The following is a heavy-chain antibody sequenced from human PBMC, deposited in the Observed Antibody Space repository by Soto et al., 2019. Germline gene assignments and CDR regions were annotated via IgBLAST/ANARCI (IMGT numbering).Heavy chain of an antibody. CDR3: TRAVYYYDSSGPFDL. CDR2: IRKKSYGGTA. CDR1: GFTFGDYS. V-gene: IGHV3-49*03. J-gene: IGHJ3*01. D-gene: IGHD3-22*01. Sequence: GSLRLSCTASGFTFGDYSMTWFRRAPGKGLEWLGFIRKKSYGGTAEYAASLSGRFTISRDDSNSIAYLQLNSLKPEDTAVYYCTRAVYYYDSSGPFDLWGRGTLVTVSS.